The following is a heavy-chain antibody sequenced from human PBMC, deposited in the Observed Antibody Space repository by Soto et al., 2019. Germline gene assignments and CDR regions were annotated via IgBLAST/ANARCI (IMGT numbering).Heavy chain of an antibody. CDR2: ISPYNTNT. J-gene: IGHJ3*02. D-gene: IGHD3-9*01. CDR1: GYNFITYG. Sequence: QGQLVQSGVEVKKPGASVKVSCEASGYNFITYGITWVRQAPGQGLEWMGWISPYNTNTDYAQKLQGRVTMTPDTSTNTASIELSNLRSDDTAVYYCARLGPISGFDAFDIWGQGTLVTVSS. CDR3: ARLGPISGFDAFDI. V-gene: IGHV1-18*01.